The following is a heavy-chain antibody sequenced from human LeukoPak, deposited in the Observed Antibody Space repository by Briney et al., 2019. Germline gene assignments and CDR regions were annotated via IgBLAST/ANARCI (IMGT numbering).Heavy chain of an antibody. V-gene: IGHV3-30*02. J-gene: IGHJ4*02. CDR1: GFTFSSYG. CDR3: AKVDCSSTSCHQTIDY. Sequence: GGSLRLSCAASGFTFSSYGMHWVRQAPGKGLEWVAFIRYDGSNKYYADSVKGRFTISRDNSKNTLYLQMNSLRAEDTAVYYCAKVDCSSTSCHQTIDYWGQGTLVTVSS. D-gene: IGHD2-2*01. CDR2: IRYDGSNK.